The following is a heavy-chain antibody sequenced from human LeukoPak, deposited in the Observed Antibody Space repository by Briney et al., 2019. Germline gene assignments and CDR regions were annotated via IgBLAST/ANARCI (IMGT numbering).Heavy chain of an antibody. CDR1: GFTFSSYG. J-gene: IGHJ4*02. CDR2: ISYDGSNK. D-gene: IGHD2-8*01. CDR3: AREQWSRLD. V-gene: IGHV3-30*03. Sequence: PGGSLRLSCAASGFTFSSYGMHWVRQAPGNGLEWVAVISYDGSNKYYADSVKGRFTISRDNSKNTLYLQMNSLRAEDTAVYYCAREQWSRLDWGQGTLVTVSS.